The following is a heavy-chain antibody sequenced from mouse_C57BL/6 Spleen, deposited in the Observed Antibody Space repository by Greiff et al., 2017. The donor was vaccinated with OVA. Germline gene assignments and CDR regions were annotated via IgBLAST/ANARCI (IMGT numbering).Heavy chain of an antibody. Sequence: EVQLQQSGPELVKPGASVKISCKASGYSFTGYYMNWVKQSPEKSLEWIGEINPSTGGTTYNQKFKAKATLTVDKSSSTAYMQLKSLTSEDSAVYYCARGRNSVAYLDYWGQGTTLTVSS. J-gene: IGHJ2*01. V-gene: IGHV1-42*01. CDR2: INPSTGGT. CDR3: ARGRNSVAYLDY. D-gene: IGHD1-1*01. CDR1: GYSFTGYY.